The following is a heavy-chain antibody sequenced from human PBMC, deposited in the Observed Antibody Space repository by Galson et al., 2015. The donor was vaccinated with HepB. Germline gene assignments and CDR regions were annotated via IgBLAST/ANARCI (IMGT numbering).Heavy chain of an antibody. CDR3: ARDYCGGDCYFDY. Sequence: SLRLSCAASGFTFSSYGMHWVRQAPGKGLEWVAVIWYDGSNKYYADSVKGRFTISRDNSKNTLYLQMNSLRAEDTAVYYCARDYCGGDCYFDYWGQGTLVTVSS. CDR2: IWYDGSNK. J-gene: IGHJ4*02. D-gene: IGHD2-21*02. V-gene: IGHV3-33*08. CDR1: GFTFSSYG.